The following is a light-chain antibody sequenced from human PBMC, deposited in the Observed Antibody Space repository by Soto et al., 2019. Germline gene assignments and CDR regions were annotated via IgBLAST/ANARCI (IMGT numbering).Light chain of an antibody. CDR2: AAS. V-gene: IGKV1-39*01. Sequence: DIQMTQSPSSLPASVGDRVTITCRASQSITNYLSWYQQRPGKAPKLLIHAASNLQSGVPSRFSGSGSETDFSLTISSLQPEDFATYYWQQSYSAPRTFGQGTKVEIK. J-gene: IGKJ2*01. CDR1: QSITNY. CDR3: QQSYSAPRT.